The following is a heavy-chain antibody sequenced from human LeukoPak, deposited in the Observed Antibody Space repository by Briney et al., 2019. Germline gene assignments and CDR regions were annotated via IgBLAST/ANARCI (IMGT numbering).Heavy chain of an antibody. Sequence: SETLSPTCTVSGGSISSSSYYWGWIRQPPGKGLEWIGSIYYSGSTYYNPSLKSRVTISVDTSKNQFSLKLSSATAADTAVYYCARPIIVGAADYFDYWGQGTLVTVSS. CDR3: ARPIIVGAADYFDY. J-gene: IGHJ4*02. D-gene: IGHD1-26*01. CDR2: IYYSGST. V-gene: IGHV4-39*01. CDR1: GGSISSSSYY.